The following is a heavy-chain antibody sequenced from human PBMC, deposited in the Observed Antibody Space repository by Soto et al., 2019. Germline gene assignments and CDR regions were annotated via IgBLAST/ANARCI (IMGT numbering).Heavy chain of an antibody. D-gene: IGHD3-22*01. CDR1: GGTFSSYA. V-gene: IGHV1-69*13. Sequence: SVKVSCKASGGTFSSYAISWVRQAPGQGLEWMGGIIPIFGTANYAQKFQGRVTITADESTSTAYMELSSLRSEDTAVYYCARAGDRNYGSRLTTLPDYWGQGTLVTVSS. CDR2: IIPIFGTA. J-gene: IGHJ4*02. CDR3: ARAGDRNYGSRLTTLPDY.